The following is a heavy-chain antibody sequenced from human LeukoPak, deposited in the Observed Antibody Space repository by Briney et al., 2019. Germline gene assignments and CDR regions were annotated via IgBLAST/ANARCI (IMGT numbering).Heavy chain of an antibody. D-gene: IGHD3-16*01. CDR2: INPNSGGT. V-gene: IGHV1-2*04. Sequence: ASVKVSCKASGYSFTDYYMHWVRQAPGQGLEWMGWINPNSGGTNYAQKFQVWVTMTRDTSINTVYMELSRLGSDDTAVYYCARAGPLWSSDYIHPFDYWGQRTLVTVSS. CDR1: GYSFTDYY. CDR3: ARAGPLWSSDYIHPFDY. J-gene: IGHJ4*02.